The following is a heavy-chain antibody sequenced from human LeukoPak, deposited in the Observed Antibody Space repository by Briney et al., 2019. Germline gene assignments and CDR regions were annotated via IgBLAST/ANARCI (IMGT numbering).Heavy chain of an antibody. CDR3: ARDPSYDILTGYKYAFDV. D-gene: IGHD3-9*01. Sequence: PGGSLRLSCAASGFTFSMYWMSWVRQAPGKGLEWVANMKQDGSEKFYVGSVKGRFTISRDNAKNSLYLQMNSLRAEDTAVYYCARDPSYDILTGYKYAFDVWGQGTMVTVSS. CDR1: GFTFSMYW. V-gene: IGHV3-7*01. CDR2: MKQDGSEK. J-gene: IGHJ3*01.